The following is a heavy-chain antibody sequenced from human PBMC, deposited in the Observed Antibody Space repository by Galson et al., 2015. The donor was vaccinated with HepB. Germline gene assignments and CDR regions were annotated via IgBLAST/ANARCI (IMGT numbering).Heavy chain of an antibody. D-gene: IGHD4-17*01. CDR2: ISYDGSNK. CDR3: AREEDDYEIRVFDY. Sequence: SLRLSCAASGFTFSSYAMHWVRQAPGKGLEWVAVISYDGSNKYYADSVKGRFTISRDNSKNTLYLQMNSLRAEDTAVYYCAREEDDYEIRVFDYWGQGTLVTVSS. CDR1: GFTFSSYA. V-gene: IGHV3-30*04. J-gene: IGHJ4*02.